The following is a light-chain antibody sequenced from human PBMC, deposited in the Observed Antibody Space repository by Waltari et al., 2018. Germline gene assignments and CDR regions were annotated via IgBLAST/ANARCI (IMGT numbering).Light chain of an antibody. CDR3: QQAATVPGT. Sequence: EIVLTQSPGTLSLSPGETATLSCRASQSIGNNYLAWYQQKPGQAPRLLIRGTSSRDTGTSYRFRGSGSGTDFTLTISSLETEDVAVYFCQQAATVPGTLGQGTKVEIK. J-gene: IGKJ1*01. CDR2: GTS. CDR1: QSIGNNY. V-gene: IGKV3-20*01.